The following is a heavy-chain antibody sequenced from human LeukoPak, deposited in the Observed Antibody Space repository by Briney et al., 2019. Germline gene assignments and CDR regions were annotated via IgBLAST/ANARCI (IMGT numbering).Heavy chain of an antibody. CDR3: AKDLHSSSWYNYFQH. CDR1: RFTFSSYA. D-gene: IGHD6-13*01. J-gene: IGHJ1*01. V-gene: IGHV3-23*01. Sequence: GGSLRLSCAASRFTFSSYAMSWVRQAPGKGLEWVSAISDSGGSTYYADSVTGRFTISRDNSKNTLYLQINSLRAEDTAVYFCAKDLHSSSWYNYFQHWGQGTLVTVSS. CDR2: ISDSGGST.